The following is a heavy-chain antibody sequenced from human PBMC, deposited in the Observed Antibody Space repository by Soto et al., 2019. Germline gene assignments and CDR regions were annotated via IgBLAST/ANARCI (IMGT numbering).Heavy chain of an antibody. D-gene: IGHD6-13*01. V-gene: IGHV4-4*07. CDR3: ARDLSSSCWFDP. J-gene: IGHJ5*02. CDR1: GGSVSSYY. Sequence: SETLSLTCTVSGGSVSSYYWSWIRQPAGKGLEWIGRIYTSGSTNYNPSLKSRVTMSVDTSKNQFSLKLSSVTAADTAVYYCARDLSSSCWFDPWGQGPLVTVYS. CDR2: IYTSGST.